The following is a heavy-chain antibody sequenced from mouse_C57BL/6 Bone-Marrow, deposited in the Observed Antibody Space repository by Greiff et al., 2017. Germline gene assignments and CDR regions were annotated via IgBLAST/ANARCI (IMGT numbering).Heavy chain of an antibody. Sequence: QVQLKQPGAELVKPGASVKMSCQASGYTFTSYWITWVKQSPGQGLEWIGDIYPGSGSTKYNEKFKSKATLTVDTSSSTAYMQLSRLTSEDSAVDYCARGCYDYILDYWGQGTTLTVSS. CDR3: ARGCYDYILDY. D-gene: IGHD2-4*01. J-gene: IGHJ2*01. CDR2: IYPGSGST. V-gene: IGHV1-55*01. CDR1: GYTFTSYW.